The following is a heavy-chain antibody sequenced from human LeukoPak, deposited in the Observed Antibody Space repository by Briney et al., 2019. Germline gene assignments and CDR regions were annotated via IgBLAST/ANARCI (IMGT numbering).Heavy chain of an antibody. Sequence: PGGSLRLSCAASGFTFSSYGMHWVRQAPGKGLGWVAFIRNDGSNKYYADSVKGRFTIYRDNSKNTLYWKMNRLRAEDTAVYYCAKAVGGSGSYYSPFDYWGQGTLVTVSS. J-gene: IGHJ4*02. CDR2: IRNDGSNK. D-gene: IGHD3-10*01. V-gene: IGHV3-30*02. CDR3: AKAVGGSGSYYSPFDY. CDR1: GFTFSSYG.